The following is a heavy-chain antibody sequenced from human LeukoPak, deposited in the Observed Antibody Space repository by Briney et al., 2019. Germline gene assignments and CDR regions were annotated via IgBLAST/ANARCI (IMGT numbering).Heavy chain of an antibody. D-gene: IGHD4-17*01. J-gene: IGHJ4*02. Sequence: ASVKVSCKASGYTFTGYYMHWVRQAPGQGLEWMGWINPNSGCTNYAQKFQGRVTMTRDTSISTAYMELSRLRSDDTAVYYCARPYGDYSPFDYWGQGTLVTVSS. V-gene: IGHV1-2*02. CDR3: ARPYGDYSPFDY. CDR1: GYTFTGYY. CDR2: INPNSGCT.